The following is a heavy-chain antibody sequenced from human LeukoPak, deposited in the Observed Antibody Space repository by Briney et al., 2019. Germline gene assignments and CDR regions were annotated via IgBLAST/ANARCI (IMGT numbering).Heavy chain of an antibody. CDR3: ARTSDPRYCSSTSCYITVDY. Sequence: GASVKVSCKASGYTFTSYGISWVRQAPGQGLEWMGWISAYNGNTNYAQKLQGRVTMTTDTSTSTAYMELRSLRSDDTAVYYCARTSDPRYCSSTSCYITVDYWGQGTLVTVSS. CDR2: ISAYNGNT. D-gene: IGHD2-2*02. V-gene: IGHV1-18*01. J-gene: IGHJ4*02. CDR1: GYTFTSYG.